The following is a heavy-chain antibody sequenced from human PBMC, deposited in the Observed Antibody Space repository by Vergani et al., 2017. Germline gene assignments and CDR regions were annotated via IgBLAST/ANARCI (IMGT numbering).Heavy chain of an antibody. V-gene: IGHV3-48*01. Sequence: EVQLVESGGGLVQPGVSLILSFSSSGFPFSSYIFIWFLQAPGKGLEWVSYISSSSSTIYYADSLKGRFTISRDNAKNSLYLQMNSLRAEDTAVYYCARKSPLSITMIVVDDAFDIWGQGTMVTVSS. CDR1: GFPFSSYI. D-gene: IGHD3-22*01. CDR2: ISSSSSTI. J-gene: IGHJ3*02. CDR3: ARKSPLSITMIVVDDAFDI.